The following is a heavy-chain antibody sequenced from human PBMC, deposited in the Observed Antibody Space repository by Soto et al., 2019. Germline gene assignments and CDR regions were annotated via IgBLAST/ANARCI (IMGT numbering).Heavy chain of an antibody. D-gene: IGHD6-19*01. CDR3: AHSSPQWSVDEPFDY. CDR1: GFSLSTSGVG. CDR2: IYWDDDK. J-gene: IGHJ4*02. Sequence: QITLKESGPTLVKPTQTLTLTCTFSGFSLSTSGVGVGWIRQPPGKALEWLALIYWDDDKRYSPSLKSRLTITKDTSKNQVVLTMTNMDPLDTATYYCAHSSPQWSVDEPFDYWGQGTLVTVSS. V-gene: IGHV2-5*02.